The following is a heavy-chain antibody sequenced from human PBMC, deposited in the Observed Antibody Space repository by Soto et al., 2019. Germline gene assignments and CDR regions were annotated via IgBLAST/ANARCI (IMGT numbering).Heavy chain of an antibody. CDR2: MSYDGSNE. J-gene: IGHJ6*02. CDR1: GFTFRDFG. D-gene: IGHD6-19*01. V-gene: IGHV3-30*18. Sequence: QVQLVESGGGVVQPGRSLRLSCAAAGFTFRDFGMHWVRQAPGKGLEWVAVMSYDGSNELYVDSVKGRFTISRDNSQNTLVLQMTSMTTEETAIYYGAKERIWHAASGWDDYGMDVWGQGTPVTVSS. CDR3: AKERIWHAASGWDDYGMDV.